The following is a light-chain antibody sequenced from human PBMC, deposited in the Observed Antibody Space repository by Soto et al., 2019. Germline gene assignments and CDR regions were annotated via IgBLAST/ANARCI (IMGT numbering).Light chain of an antibody. CDR2: DVS. CDR1: SSDVGGYNY. J-gene: IGLJ1*01. V-gene: IGLV2-14*03. Sequence: SVLTKPAYVSGAPGQSITISCTGTSSDVGGYNYVSWYQHHPGKAPKLMIYDVSNRPSGVSNRFSGPKSGNTASLSISGLQPEDEADYYCSSYRTSNTRQIVCGTGTKVTVL. CDR3: SSYRTSNTRQIV.